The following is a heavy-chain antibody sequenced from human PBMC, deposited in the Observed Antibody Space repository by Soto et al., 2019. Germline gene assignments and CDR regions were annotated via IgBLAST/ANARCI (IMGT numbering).Heavy chain of an antibody. CDR2: IYVTGAV. CDR3: ARLRIATNNYKWFDP. V-gene: IGHV4-31*03. Sequence: SETLSLTCSVSGAALNSGNYYWSWIRQFPGKGLEWIGHIYVTGAVDYNPSLRDRITISQDTSERQFSLNLRLVTAADTAVYYCARLRIATNNYKWFDPWGQGTLVTV. CDR1: GAALNSGNYY. D-gene: IGHD2-21*01. J-gene: IGHJ5*02.